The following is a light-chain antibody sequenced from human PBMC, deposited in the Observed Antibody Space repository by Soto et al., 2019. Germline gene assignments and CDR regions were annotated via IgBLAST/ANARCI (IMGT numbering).Light chain of an antibody. V-gene: IGKV1-9*01. J-gene: IGKJ5*01. CDR1: HDISTY. CDR3: QQLNTLPFT. CDR2: EAS. Sequence: DIQFTQSPSLLSASVGDRVTITCRASHDISTYLAWYQQKPGKAPKIMIYEASTLPSGVPSRFRGSGSGTEFTLTISGLLPEDFATYHCQQLNTLPFTFGQGTRLEIK.